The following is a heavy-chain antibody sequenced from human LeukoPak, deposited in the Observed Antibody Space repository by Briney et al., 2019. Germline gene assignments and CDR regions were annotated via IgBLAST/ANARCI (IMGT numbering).Heavy chain of an antibody. CDR1: GGSISSDNW. V-gene: IGHV4-4*02. J-gene: IGHJ1*01. Sequence: SGTLSLTCAVSGGSISSDNWWSWVRQPPGKGLEWIGEIYHSGSTNYNPSLQSRVTISVDKSNNHFSLRLTSVTAADTAVYYCATNGWYCLDHWGQGTLVTVSS. CDR2: IYHSGST. CDR3: ATNGWYCLDH. D-gene: IGHD6-19*01.